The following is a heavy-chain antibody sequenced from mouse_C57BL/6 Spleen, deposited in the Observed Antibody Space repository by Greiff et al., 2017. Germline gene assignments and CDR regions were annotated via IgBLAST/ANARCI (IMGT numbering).Heavy chain of an antibody. J-gene: IGHJ4*01. CDR3: ARLNWNYYAMDY. CDR1: GFTFSDYG. D-gene: IGHD4-1*01. V-gene: IGHV5-17*01. Sequence: EVMLVESGGGLVKPGGSLKLSCAASGFTFSDYGMHWVRQAPEKGLEWVAYISSGSSTIYYADTVKGRFTISRDNAKNTLFLQMTSLRSEDTAMYYCARLNWNYYAMDYWGQGTSVTVSS. CDR2: ISSGSSTI.